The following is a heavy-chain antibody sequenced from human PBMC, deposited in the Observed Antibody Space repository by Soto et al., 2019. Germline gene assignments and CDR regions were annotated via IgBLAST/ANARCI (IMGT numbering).Heavy chain of an antibody. Sequence: GSLRLSCAASGFTFNSYSVNWVRQAPGKGLEWVASISSGSVYTDFADSVKGRFTISRDDVTNSVSLQMDSLRVEDTGICYCARYDAFKAFDLWGQGTMVTVSS. CDR2: ISSGSVYT. V-gene: IGHV3-21*01. J-gene: IGHJ3*01. CDR3: ARYDAFKAFDL. D-gene: IGHD1-1*01. CDR1: GFTFNSYS.